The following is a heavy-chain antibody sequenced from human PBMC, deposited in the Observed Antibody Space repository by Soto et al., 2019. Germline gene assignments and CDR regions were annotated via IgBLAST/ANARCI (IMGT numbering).Heavy chain of an antibody. CDR1: GTIFSSYT. CDR2: IIPILCET. CDR3: ARGLGGRMDD. D-gene: IGHD3-16*01. V-gene: IGHV1-69*08. J-gene: IGHJ6*02. Sequence: QVQLVQSGAEVKKPGSSVRVSCKASGTIFSSYTISWVRQAPGQGLEWMGRIIPILCETTSAQKFQGRVTLTADKSTNTAYMELTRLRLEDTAVYYCARGLGGRMDDWGQGTTVTVSS.